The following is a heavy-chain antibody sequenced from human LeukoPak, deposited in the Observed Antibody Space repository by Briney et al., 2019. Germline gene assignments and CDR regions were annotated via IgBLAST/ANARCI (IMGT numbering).Heavy chain of an antibody. CDR3: ARVLADSSGWYHFDY. Sequence: PSETLSLTCTVSGGSINSHYWSWIRQPPGKGLEWIGYISYTRNTNYNLSLKSRVTISVDTSKKQFSLKLSSVTAADTAVYYCARVLADSSGWYHFDYWGQGTLATVSS. J-gene: IGHJ4*02. V-gene: IGHV4-59*11. CDR2: ISYTRNT. D-gene: IGHD6-19*01. CDR1: GGSINSHY.